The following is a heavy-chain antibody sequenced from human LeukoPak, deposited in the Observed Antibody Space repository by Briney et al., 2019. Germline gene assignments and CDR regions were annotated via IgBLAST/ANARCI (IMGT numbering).Heavy chain of an antibody. CDR2: ISSSSSYI. CDR3: ARIDPYYDSSGSLDY. D-gene: IGHD3-22*01. CDR1: GFTFSTYW. Sequence: PGGSLRLSCAASGFTFSTYWMTWVRQAPGKGLEWVSSISSSSSYIYYADSVKGRFTISRDNAKNSLYLQMNSLRAEGTAVYYCARIDPYYDSSGSLDYWGQGTLVTVSS. J-gene: IGHJ4*02. V-gene: IGHV3-21*01.